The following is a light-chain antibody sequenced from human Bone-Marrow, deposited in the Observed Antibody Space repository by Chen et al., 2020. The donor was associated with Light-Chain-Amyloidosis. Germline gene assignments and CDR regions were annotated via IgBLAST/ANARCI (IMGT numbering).Light chain of an antibody. V-gene: IGKV3-11*01. CDR3: QQRSNWPPRLT. CDR2: DTS. Sequence: EIVLTQSPATLSLSPGVSATLSCRASQSVSSYLAWYQQKPSQAPRLHIYDTSNRATGIPARFSGSGSGTDFTLTISSLEPEDFAVYYCQQRSNWPPRLTFGGGIKVEIK. CDR1: QSVSSY. J-gene: IGKJ4*01.